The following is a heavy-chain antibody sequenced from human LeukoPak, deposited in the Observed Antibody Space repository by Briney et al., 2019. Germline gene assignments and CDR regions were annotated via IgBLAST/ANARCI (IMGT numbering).Heavy chain of an antibody. J-gene: IGHJ5*02. CDR3: ARVPKLVSYSSSWYWFDP. D-gene: IGHD6-13*01. CDR1: GASLSTSPYY. CDR2: IYYTGST. Sequence: TSETLSLTCSVSGASLSTSPYYWGWIRQPPGKGLEWIGNIYYTGSTYYNVSLNSRVTISIDTSKNQFSLKLSSVTAADTAVYYCARVPKLVSYSSSWYWFDPWGQGTLVTVSS. V-gene: IGHV4-39*01.